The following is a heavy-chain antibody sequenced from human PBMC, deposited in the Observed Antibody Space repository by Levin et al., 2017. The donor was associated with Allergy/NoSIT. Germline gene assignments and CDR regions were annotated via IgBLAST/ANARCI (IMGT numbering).Heavy chain of an antibody. CDR1: GYTFTSYY. CDR3: ARTVKIAAAGLTPFDY. D-gene: IGHD6-13*01. J-gene: IGHJ4*02. CDR2: INPSGGST. V-gene: IGHV1-46*01. Sequence: ASVKVSCKASGYTFTSYYMHWVRQAPGQGLEWMGIINPSGGSTSYAQKFQGRVTMTRDTSTSTVYMELSSLRSEDTAVYYCARTVKIAAAGLTPFDYWGQGTLVTVSS.